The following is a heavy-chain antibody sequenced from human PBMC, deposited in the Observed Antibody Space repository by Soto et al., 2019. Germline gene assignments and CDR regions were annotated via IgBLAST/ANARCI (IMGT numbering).Heavy chain of an antibody. CDR3: AWISQTIFGVVVPYYYGMDV. CDR2: IWYDGSNK. CDR1: GFTFSSYG. Sequence: GGSLRLSCAASGFTFSSYGMHWVRQAPGKGLEWVAVIWYDGSNKYYADSVKGRFTISRDNSKNTLYLQMNSLRAEDTAVYYCAWISQTIFGVVVPYYYGMDVWGQGTTVTVSS. D-gene: IGHD3-3*01. V-gene: IGHV3-30*02. J-gene: IGHJ6*02.